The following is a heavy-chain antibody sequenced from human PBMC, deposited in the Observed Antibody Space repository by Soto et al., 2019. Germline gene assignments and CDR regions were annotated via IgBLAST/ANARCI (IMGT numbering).Heavy chain of an antibody. J-gene: IGHJ5*02. CDR2: INSSGGST. CDR3: ARDGGDPTGRNWLDP. Sequence: ASVKVSCKASGYTFTSYYMHWVRQAPGQGLEWMGIINSSGGSTSYAQKFQGRVTMTRDTSTSTVYMELSSLRSEDTAVYYCARDGGDPTGRNWLDPWGQGTLVTVSS. V-gene: IGHV1-46*01. D-gene: IGHD3-16*01. CDR1: GYTFTSYY.